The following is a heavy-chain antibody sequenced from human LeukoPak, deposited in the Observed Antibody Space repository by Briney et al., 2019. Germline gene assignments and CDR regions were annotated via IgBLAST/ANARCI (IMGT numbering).Heavy chain of an antibody. CDR2: ISSSGSTR. J-gene: IGHJ5*02. Sequence: GGSLRLSCAASGFTLKSYEINWVRQAPGKGREWVSYISSSGSTRYYADSVKGRFTISRDNAENSLYLQMSSLRAEDTAVYYCARTSSGWLYNWFDPWGQGTLVTVSS. CDR3: ARTSSGWLYNWFDP. CDR1: GFTLKSYE. D-gene: IGHD6-19*01. V-gene: IGHV3-48*03.